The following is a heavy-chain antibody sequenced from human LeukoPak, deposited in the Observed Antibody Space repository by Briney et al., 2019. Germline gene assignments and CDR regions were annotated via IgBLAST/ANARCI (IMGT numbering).Heavy chain of an antibody. CDR2: ISGSGGST. V-gene: IGHV3-23*01. Sequence: GGSLRLSCAASGFTFSDHFSDHWMSWVRQAPGKGLEWVSAISGSGGSTYYADSVKGRFTISRDNSKNTLYLQMNSLRAEDTAVYYCAKRGSRRGYDSSGYYYDYWGQGTLVTVSS. D-gene: IGHD3-22*01. J-gene: IGHJ4*02. CDR3: AKRGSRRGYDSSGYYYDY. CDR1: GFTFSDHFSDHW.